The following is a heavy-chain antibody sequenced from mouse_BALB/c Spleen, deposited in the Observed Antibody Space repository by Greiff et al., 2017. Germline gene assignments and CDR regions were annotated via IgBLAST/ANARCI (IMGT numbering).Heavy chain of an antibody. Sequence: QVTLKVSGPGILKPSQTLSLTCSFSGFSLSTSGMGVGWIRQPSGKGLEWLAHIWWDDDKYYNPSLKSQLTISKDTSRNQVFLKITSVDTADTATYYCARRAYYYGSSSHWYFDVWGAGTTVTVSS. V-gene: IGHV8-8*01. CDR2: IWWDDDK. CDR1: GFSLSTSGMG. D-gene: IGHD1-1*01. J-gene: IGHJ1*01. CDR3: ARRAYYYGSSSHWYFDV.